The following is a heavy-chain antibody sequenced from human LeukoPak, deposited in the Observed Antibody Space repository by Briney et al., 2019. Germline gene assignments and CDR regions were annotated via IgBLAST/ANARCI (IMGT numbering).Heavy chain of an antibody. Sequence: ASVKVSCKASGGTFSSYAISWARQAPGQGLEWMGGITPIFGTANYAQKFQGRVTITADESTSTAYMELSSLRSEDTAVYYCARDGRFLEWLSAANTYYYYGMDVWGQGTTVTVSS. J-gene: IGHJ6*02. CDR1: GGTFSSYA. V-gene: IGHV1-69*13. D-gene: IGHD3-3*01. CDR3: ARDGRFLEWLSAANTYYYYGMDV. CDR2: ITPIFGTA.